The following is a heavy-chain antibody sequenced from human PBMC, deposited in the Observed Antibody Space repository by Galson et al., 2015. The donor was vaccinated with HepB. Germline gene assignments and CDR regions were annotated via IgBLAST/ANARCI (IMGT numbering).Heavy chain of an antibody. V-gene: IGHV3-21*01. Sequence: SLRLSCAASGFTFSSYSMNWVRQAPGKGLEWVSSISRGSSYIYYADSVKGRFTVSRDNAKNSLFLQMNSLRAEDTAVYYCASSNYGDNSDFDYWGQGTLVTVSS. J-gene: IGHJ4*02. CDR1: GFTFSSYS. CDR3: ASSNYGDNSDFDY. D-gene: IGHD4-23*01. CDR2: ISRGSSYI.